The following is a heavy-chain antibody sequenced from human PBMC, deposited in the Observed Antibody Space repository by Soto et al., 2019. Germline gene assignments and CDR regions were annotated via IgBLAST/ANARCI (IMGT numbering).Heavy chain of an antibody. J-gene: IGHJ6*02. D-gene: IGHD3-10*01. Sequence: SETLSLTCAVSGGSISSGGNYWSWIRQHPGKGLEWIGYIYYSGSTYYNPSLKSRVTISVDTSKNQFSLKLNSVTAADTAVYYCARARMVRGVIYYYGMDVWGQGTTVTVSS. V-gene: IGHV4-31*11. CDR1: GGSISSGGNY. CDR2: IYYSGST. CDR3: ARARMVRGVIYYYGMDV.